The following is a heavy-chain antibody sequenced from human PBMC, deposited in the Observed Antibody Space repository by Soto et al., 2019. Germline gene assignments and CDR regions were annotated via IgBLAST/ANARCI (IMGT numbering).Heavy chain of an antibody. J-gene: IGHJ6*02. Sequence: VASVKVSCKASGYTFTSYYMHWVRQAPGQGLEWMGIINPSGGSTSYAQKFQGRVTMTRDTSTSTVYMELSSLRSEDTAVYYCARVDSSGYYYYYYGMDVWGQGTTVTVSS. CDR3: ARVDSSGYYYYYYGMDV. D-gene: IGHD3-22*01. CDR2: INPSGGST. V-gene: IGHV1-46*01. CDR1: GYTFTSYY.